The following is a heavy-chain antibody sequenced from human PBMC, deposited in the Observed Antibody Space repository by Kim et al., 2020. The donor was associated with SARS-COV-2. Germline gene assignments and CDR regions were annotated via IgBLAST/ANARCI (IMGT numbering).Heavy chain of an antibody. Sequence: SETLSLTCTVSGGSISSGGYYWSWIRQHPGKGLEWIGYIYYSGSTYYNPSLKSRVTISVDTSKNQFSLKLSSVTAADTAVYYCARDWRGITMVRGVIHAFDIWGQGTMVTVSS. D-gene: IGHD3-10*01. J-gene: IGHJ3*02. CDR2: IYYSGST. CDR1: GGSISSGGYY. CDR3: ARDWRGITMVRGVIHAFDI. V-gene: IGHV4-31*03.